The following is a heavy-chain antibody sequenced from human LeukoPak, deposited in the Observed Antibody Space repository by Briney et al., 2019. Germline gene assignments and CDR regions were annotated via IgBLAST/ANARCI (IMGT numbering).Heavy chain of an antibody. D-gene: IGHD6-13*01. Sequence: SETLSLTCTVSGGSISSYYWSWIRQPPGKGLEWIGYIYYSGSTNYNPSLKSRVTISVDTSKNQFSLKLSSVTAADTAVYYCARVRLYSSSWESDYWGQGTLVTVSS. J-gene: IGHJ4*02. V-gene: IGHV4-59*01. CDR2: IYYSGST. CDR1: GGSISSYY. CDR3: ARVRLYSSSWESDY.